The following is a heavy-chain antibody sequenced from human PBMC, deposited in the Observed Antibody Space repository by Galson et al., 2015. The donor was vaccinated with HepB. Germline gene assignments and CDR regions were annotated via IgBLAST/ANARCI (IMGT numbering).Heavy chain of an antibody. Sequence: TLSLTCVVSRGSLSGYFWSWIRQSPGEGLEWIGEINHSGNTNFHPSLKSRVTMSLDTSKNQFSLKLSSVTAAGTAVYYCAKDPSSYCSGGSCYSLEYFQNWGQGILVTVSS. D-gene: IGHD2-15*01. CDR2: INHSGNT. V-gene: IGHV4-34*01. CDR3: AKDPSSYCSGGSCYSLEYFQN. CDR1: RGSLSGYF. J-gene: IGHJ1*01.